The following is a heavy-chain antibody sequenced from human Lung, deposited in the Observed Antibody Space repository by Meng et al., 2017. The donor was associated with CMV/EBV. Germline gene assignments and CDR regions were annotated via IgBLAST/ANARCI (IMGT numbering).Heavy chain of an antibody. CDR1: GFTFSDYN. Sequence: SXAASGFTFSDYNMNWVRQAPGKGLEWVSSISRNSVYIYYADSVKGRLTISRDNAKNALYLQMNSLRAEDTAVYYWAGSYYDKTGRRPHWFDPWXQGTXVTVAS. D-gene: IGHD3-22*01. CDR3: AGSYYDKTGRRPHWFDP. CDR2: ISRNSVYI. V-gene: IGHV3-21*01. J-gene: IGHJ5*02.